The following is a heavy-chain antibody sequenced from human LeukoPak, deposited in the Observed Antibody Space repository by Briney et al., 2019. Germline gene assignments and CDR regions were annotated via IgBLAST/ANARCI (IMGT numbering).Heavy chain of an antibody. CDR3: ARDRGDTYYYDSSGYYVSY. CDR2: INPNSGGT. Sequence: GASVKVSCKASGYTFTGYYMHWVRQAPGQGLEWMGWINPNSGGTNYAQKFQGRVTMTRDTSISTAYMELSRLRSDDTAVYYCARDRGDTYYYDSSGYYVSYWGQGTLVTVSS. J-gene: IGHJ4*02. D-gene: IGHD3-22*01. CDR1: GYTFTGYY. V-gene: IGHV1-2*02.